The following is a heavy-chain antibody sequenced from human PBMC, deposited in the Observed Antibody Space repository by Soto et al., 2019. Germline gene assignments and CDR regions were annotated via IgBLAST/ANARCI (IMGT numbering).Heavy chain of an antibody. D-gene: IGHD2-2*01. J-gene: IGHJ6*02. CDR1: GGTFSSYS. CDR2: LIPMFGTT. V-gene: IGHV1-69*18. CDR3: ARAVVLTFSRFYDVDV. Sequence: QVQLVQSGAEVKTPGSSVKVSCEASGGTFSSYSINWARQAPGQGLEWMGRLIPMFGTTDYAQRFQGRVTFTADESTSTASMEVTNLTSEDTAVYYCARAVVLTFSRFYDVDVWGQGTTVTVSS.